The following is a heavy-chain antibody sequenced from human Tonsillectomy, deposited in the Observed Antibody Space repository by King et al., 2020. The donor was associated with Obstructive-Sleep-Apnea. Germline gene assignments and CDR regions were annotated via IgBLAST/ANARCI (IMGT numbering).Heavy chain of an antibody. V-gene: IGHV3-33*01. CDR3: ARDEKSWELFYYFDY. CDR2: IWDDGSNK. CDR1: GFTFSSYG. Sequence: VQLVESGGGVVQPGRSLRLSCAASGFTFSSYGMHLVRQAPGKGLEWGAVIWDDGSNKYYADSVKGRFTLSRDNSKNPLYLQMNSLRAEDTAVYYCARDEKSWELFYYFDYWGQGTLVTVSS. J-gene: IGHJ4*02. D-gene: IGHD1-26*01.